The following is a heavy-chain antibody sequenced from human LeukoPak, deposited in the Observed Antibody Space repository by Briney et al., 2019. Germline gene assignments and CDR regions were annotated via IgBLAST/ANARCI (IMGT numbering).Heavy chain of an antibody. CDR2: INHSGST. J-gene: IGHJ4*02. Sequence: NPSETLSLTCAVYGGSFSGYYWSWIRQPPGKGLEWIGEINHSGSTNYNPSLKSRVTISVDTSKNQFSLKLSSVTAADTAVYYCARDVLWFGELLWGYYFDYWGQGTLVTVSS. V-gene: IGHV4-34*01. D-gene: IGHD3-10*01. CDR3: ARDVLWFGELLWGYYFDY. CDR1: GGSFSGYY.